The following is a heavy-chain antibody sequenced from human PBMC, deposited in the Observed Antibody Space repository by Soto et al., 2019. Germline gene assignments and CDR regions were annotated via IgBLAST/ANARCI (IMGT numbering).Heavy chain of an antibody. D-gene: IGHD6-19*01. CDR3: AKDLYGAGWYNYFDP. CDR1: GFTFSTTG. CDR2: ISHDGGDK. V-gene: IGHV3-30*18. J-gene: IGHJ5*02. Sequence: QVHLVESGGGVVQPGRSLRLSCAASGFTFSTTGMHWVRQAPGKGLEWVAMISHDGGDKHYTDSVKGRFTISRDTSKNPLYLHMNSLRPEDTAMYHCAKDLYGAGWYNYFDPWGQGTLVTVSS.